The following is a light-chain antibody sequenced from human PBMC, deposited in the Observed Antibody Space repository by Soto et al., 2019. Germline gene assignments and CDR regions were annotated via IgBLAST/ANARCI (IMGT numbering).Light chain of an antibody. CDR2: DST. CDR3: QQRNVWPPIT. J-gene: IGKJ5*01. V-gene: IGKV3-11*01. Sequence: VLTQSPAALSLSPGERATLSFIASQSIHTSLAWYQQKSGKPPRLVIYDSTLRANGVPDRFGGSRSGTEFTLTINSLEPEDFAVYYCQQRNVWPPITFGQGTRLEIK. CDR1: QSIHTS.